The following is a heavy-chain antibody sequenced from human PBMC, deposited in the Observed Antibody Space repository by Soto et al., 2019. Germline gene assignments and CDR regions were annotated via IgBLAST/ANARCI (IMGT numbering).Heavy chain of an antibody. D-gene: IGHD2-2*01. Sequence: QVQLVESGGGVVQPGRSLRLSCAASGFTFSSYAMHWVRQAPGKGLEWVAVISYDGSNKYYADSVKGRFTISRDNSKNTLYLQMNSLRAEDTAVYYCARDRDVVVSYYGMDVWGQGTTVTVSS. CDR3: ARDRDVVVSYYGMDV. CDR2: ISYDGSNK. J-gene: IGHJ6*02. CDR1: GFTFSSYA. V-gene: IGHV3-30-3*01.